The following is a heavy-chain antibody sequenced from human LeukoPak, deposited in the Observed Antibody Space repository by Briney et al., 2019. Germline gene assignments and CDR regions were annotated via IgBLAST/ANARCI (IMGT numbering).Heavy chain of an antibody. V-gene: IGHV3-23*01. J-gene: IGHJ5*02. CDR2: ILSTGTT. CDR1: GFPFSASA. D-gene: IGHD4-17*01. Sequence: GGSLRLSCAASGFPFSASAMTWVRQAPGKGLEWVSHILSTGTTYYAGSVRGRFTISRDNSKNTLYLLMTSLRADDTAAYYCATAKYDYGDPVGWFDPWGQGTLVTVSS. CDR3: ATAKYDYGDPVGWFDP.